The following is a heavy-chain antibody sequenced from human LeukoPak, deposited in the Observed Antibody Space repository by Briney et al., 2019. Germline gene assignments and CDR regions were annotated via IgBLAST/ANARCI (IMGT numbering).Heavy chain of an antibody. CDR1: GFTFSGYW. CDR2: INSDGSST. D-gene: IGHD5-18*01. J-gene: IGHJ4*02. V-gene: IGHV3-74*01. CDR3: ARGGGYSYGPTDY. Sequence: GGSLRLSCAASGFTFSGYWMHWVRQAPGKGLVWVSRINSDGSSTSYADSVKGRFTISRDNAKNTLYLQMNSLRAEDTAVYYCARGGGYSYGPTDYWDQGTLVTVSS.